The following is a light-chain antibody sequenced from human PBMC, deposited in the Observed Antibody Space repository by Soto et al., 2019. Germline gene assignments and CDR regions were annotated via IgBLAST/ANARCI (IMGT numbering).Light chain of an antibody. CDR3: ATWDDSLNGPV. Sequence: QSALTQPPSASGTPGQRVTISCSGSSSNIGSNTVNWYQQLPGTAPKIPVYSNNKRPSGVPDRFSGSKSGTSASLAISGLQSEDEADYHCATWDDSLNGPVFGGGTKVTVL. V-gene: IGLV1-44*01. CDR2: SNN. CDR1: SSNIGSNT. J-gene: IGLJ3*02.